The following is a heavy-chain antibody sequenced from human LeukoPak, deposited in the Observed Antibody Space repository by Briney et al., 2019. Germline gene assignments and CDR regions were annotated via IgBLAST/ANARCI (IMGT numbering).Heavy chain of an antibody. J-gene: IGHJ5*02. V-gene: IGHV4-39*01. D-gene: IGHD1-1*01. CDR1: GGSISSSPYY. CDR3: PTHYLSDGTLIPFPP. Sequence: SETLSLTCTVSGGSISSSPYYWGWIRQPPGKGLEWIGTIYYRGSTYSNPSLNSRVTISLDTSKNQFSLRLRSVTAADTALYSWPTHYLSDGTLIPFPPWGQETLVTVPS. CDR2: IYYRGST.